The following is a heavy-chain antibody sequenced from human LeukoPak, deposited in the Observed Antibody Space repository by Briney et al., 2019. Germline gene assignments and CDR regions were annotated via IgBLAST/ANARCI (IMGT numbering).Heavy chain of an antibody. J-gene: IGHJ6*02. CDR3: ATTMVRGASYYYGMDV. CDR1: GGSISGYY. V-gene: IGHV4-4*07. Sequence: SETLSLTCAVSGGSISGYYWSWIRQPAGKGLEWIGRIYTSGSTNYNPSLKSRVTMSVDTSKNQFSLKLSSVTAADTAVYYCATTMVRGASYYYGMDVWGQGTTVTVSS. D-gene: IGHD3-10*01. CDR2: IYTSGST.